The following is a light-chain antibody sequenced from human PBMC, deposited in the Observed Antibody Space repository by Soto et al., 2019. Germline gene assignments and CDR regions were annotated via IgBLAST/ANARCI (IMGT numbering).Light chain of an antibody. Sequence: DIQLTQSPSFLSASVGDRVTITCRASQAIDTYLAWYQQKPGKAPKLLIYAASLLQSWVPSRFSGSGSGTEFTLTISSLQPEDFASYYCQQLNSFPFIFGQGTRLEIK. J-gene: IGKJ5*01. CDR1: QAIDTY. V-gene: IGKV1-9*01. CDR2: AAS. CDR3: QQLNSFPFI.